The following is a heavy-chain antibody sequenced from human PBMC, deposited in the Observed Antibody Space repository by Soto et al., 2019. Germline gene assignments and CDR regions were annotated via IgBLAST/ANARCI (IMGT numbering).Heavy chain of an antibody. V-gene: IGHV4-34*01. CDR1: GGPISSYY. D-gene: IGHD3-9*01. CDR3: ARGDILTGYSY. CDR2: INHSGST. Sequence: EALSLTCTVSGGPISSYYWSWIRQPPGEGLEWIGEINHSGSTNYTPSLKSRVSISVDTSKNQFSLNLSSVTAADTAIYYCARGDILTGYSYCSQGTLVTVSS. J-gene: IGHJ4*02.